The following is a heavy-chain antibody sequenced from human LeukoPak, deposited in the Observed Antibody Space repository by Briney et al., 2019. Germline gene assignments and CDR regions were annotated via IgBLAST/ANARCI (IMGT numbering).Heavy chain of an antibody. V-gene: IGHV1-2*06. J-gene: IGHJ4*02. Sequence: ASVKVSCTASGYTLMDYYIHWVRQAPGQGLEWMGRINPNSGGANYAQKLYGRVTLTRDTSINTAYMELSRLTSDDTAMYYCTREGTHGDHTYWGQGTLVTVSS. CDR1: GYTLMDYY. D-gene: IGHD4-17*01. CDR3: TREGTHGDHTY. CDR2: INPNSGGA.